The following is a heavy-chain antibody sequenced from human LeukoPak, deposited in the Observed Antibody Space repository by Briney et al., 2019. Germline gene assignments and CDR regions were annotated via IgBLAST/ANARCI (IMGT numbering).Heavy chain of an antibody. CDR3: ARDLYNMAKDYYYGMDV. Sequence: GGSLRLSCAASGFLYSDYYMSWIRQAPGKGLEWVSYISSSSSYTNYADSVKGRFTISRDNVKNSLYLQMNSLRAEDTAVYYCARDLYNMAKDYYYGMDVWGQGTTVTVSS. J-gene: IGHJ6*02. D-gene: IGHD2-2*02. V-gene: IGHV3-11*05. CDR2: ISSSSSYT. CDR1: GFLYSDYY.